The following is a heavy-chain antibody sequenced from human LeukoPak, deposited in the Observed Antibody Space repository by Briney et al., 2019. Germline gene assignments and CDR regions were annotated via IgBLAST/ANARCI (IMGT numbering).Heavy chain of an antibody. CDR1: GFIVSHNY. J-gene: IGHJ4*02. V-gene: IGHV3-53*01. Sequence: GGSLRLSCAASGFIVSHNYMTWVRQAPGKGLEWISVIYIDGTTYYADSVKGRFTISRDNAKNTLYLQMNSLRVEDTAVYYCARGLGTNYGGYCTGGSCPYYWGQGTLVTVSS. CDR3: ARGLGTNYGGYCTGGSCPYY. CDR2: IYIDGTT. D-gene: IGHD2-15*01.